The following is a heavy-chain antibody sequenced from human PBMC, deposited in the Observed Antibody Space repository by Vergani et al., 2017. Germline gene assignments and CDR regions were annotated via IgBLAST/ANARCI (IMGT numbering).Heavy chain of an antibody. Sequence: EVQLVGSGGGLVQPGGSLRPSCAASGFTFSSYAMSWVRQASGKGLEWVSSIIGIGGSTYYADSVKGRVTTSKDNYKNTLSLQRYSLRAEDTAGYYCAKDRVPYDVWTRPYDYWGQGSLVTVSS. V-gene: IGHV3-23*04. J-gene: IGHJ4*02. CDR2: IIGIGGST. D-gene: IGHD3-3*01. CDR1: GFTFSSYA. CDR3: AKDRVPYDVWTRPYDY.